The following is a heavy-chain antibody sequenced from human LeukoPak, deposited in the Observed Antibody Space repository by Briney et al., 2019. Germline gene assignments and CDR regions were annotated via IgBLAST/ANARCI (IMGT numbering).Heavy chain of an antibody. D-gene: IGHD3-10*01. Sequence: GGSLRLSCAASGFTSSSYAMSWVRQAPGKGPEWVSGIRGSGGSTYYADSVKGRFTISRDNSKNTLYLQMNSLGAEDTAVYYCAKSAGSGTYLLDDWGQGTLVTVSS. CDR1: GFTSSSYA. V-gene: IGHV3-23*01. CDR3: AKSAGSGTYLLDD. J-gene: IGHJ4*02. CDR2: IRGSGGST.